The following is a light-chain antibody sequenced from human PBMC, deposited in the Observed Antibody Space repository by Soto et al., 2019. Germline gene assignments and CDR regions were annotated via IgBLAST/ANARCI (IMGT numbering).Light chain of an antibody. CDR2: KAS. J-gene: IGKJ1*01. Sequence: DIQMTQSPSTLSASVGDRVTITCRASQSISSWLAWYQQKPGKAPNLLIYKASSLESGVPSRFSGSGSGTEFTLTISSLQPDDFATYYCQQYNSSPVGFGQGTKVEIK. CDR3: QQYNSSPVG. CDR1: QSISSW. V-gene: IGKV1-5*03.